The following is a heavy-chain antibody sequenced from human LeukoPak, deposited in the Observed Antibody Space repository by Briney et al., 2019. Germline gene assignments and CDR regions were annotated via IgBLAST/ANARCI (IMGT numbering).Heavy chain of an antibody. D-gene: IGHD3-10*01. CDR3: ARGGTYYTSGSYLGY. J-gene: IGHJ4*02. V-gene: IGHV4-59*01. CDR2: IYHRGSA. Sequence: SETLSLTCTVSGGSISTFYWSWIRQPPGKGLEWIGYIYHRGSATYNPSLKSRVAISLDTSKNQFSLKLSSVTAADTAVYYCARGGTYYTSGSYLGYWGQGTLVTVSS. CDR1: GGSISTFY.